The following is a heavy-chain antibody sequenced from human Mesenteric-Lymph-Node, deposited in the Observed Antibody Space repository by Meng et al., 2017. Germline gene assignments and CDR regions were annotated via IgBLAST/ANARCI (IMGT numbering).Heavy chain of an antibody. Sequence: QVQLKQWGAEVLKPSETLSLTCAVYGGSLSGYYWSWIRQPPGQGLEWIGEVYHNGVTKYSPSLRSRVVISIDTSKNQFSLNLRSVSAADTAMYYCARGGATPMIIKYWGPGTLVTVSS. J-gene: IGHJ4*02. V-gene: IGHV4-34*02. CDR3: ARGGATPMIIKY. CDR1: GGSLSGYY. D-gene: IGHD3-10*01. CDR2: VYHNGVT.